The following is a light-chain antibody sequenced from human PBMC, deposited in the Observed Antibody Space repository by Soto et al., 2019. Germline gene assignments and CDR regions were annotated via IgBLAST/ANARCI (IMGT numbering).Light chain of an antibody. V-gene: IGKV1-39*01. CDR3: LQDFNYPWT. J-gene: IGKJ1*01. Sequence: DIQMTQSPSSLSASVGDRVTITCRASKTINNYLNWYRQKPGKAPQVLIYAASNLETGVPSRFSGSGSGTDFTLTISSLQPEDSATYYCLQDFNYPWTFGQGTKVEIK. CDR2: AAS. CDR1: KTINNY.